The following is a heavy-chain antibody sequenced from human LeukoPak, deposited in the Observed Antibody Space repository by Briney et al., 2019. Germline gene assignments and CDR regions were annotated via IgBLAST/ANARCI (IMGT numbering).Heavy chain of an antibody. J-gene: IGHJ6*03. D-gene: IGHD3-3*01. Sequence: PSETLSLTCAVYGGSFSGYYWSWIRQPPGKGLEWIGEINHSGSTNYNPSLKSRVTISVDTSKNQFSLKLSSVTAADTAVYYCARVGPAGLEWLLSPYYYYYYMDVWGKGTTVTASS. CDR1: GGSFSGYY. V-gene: IGHV4-34*01. CDR3: ARVGPAGLEWLLSPYYYYYYMDV. CDR2: INHSGST.